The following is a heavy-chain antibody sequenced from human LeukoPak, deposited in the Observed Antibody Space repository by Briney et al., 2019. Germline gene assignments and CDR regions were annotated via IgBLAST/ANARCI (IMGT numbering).Heavy chain of an antibody. CDR1: GGTFSSYA. Sequence: RASVKVSCKASGGTFSSYAISWVRQAPGQGLEWMGGINPNSGGTNYAQKFQGRVTMTRDTSISTAYMELSRLRSDDTAVYYCARFNYRGNYFDYWGQGTLVTVSS. D-gene: IGHD4-11*01. CDR3: ARFNYRGNYFDY. CDR2: INPNSGGT. V-gene: IGHV1-2*02. J-gene: IGHJ4*02.